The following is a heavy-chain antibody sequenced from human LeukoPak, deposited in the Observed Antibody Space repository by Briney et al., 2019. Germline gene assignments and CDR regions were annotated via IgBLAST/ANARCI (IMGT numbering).Heavy chain of an antibody. V-gene: IGHV1-2*02. Sequence: ASVKVSCKASGYTFSGYYMHWVRQAPGQGLEWMGWINPDSGGTNYGQNFQGRVSMTRDTSITTAYMELSRLRSDDTAMYYCAKTDNKYDSRLLFNWGQGTQIIVSS. CDR2: INPDSGGT. CDR3: AKTDNKYDSRLLFN. D-gene: IGHD3-22*01. CDR1: GYTFSGYY. J-gene: IGHJ1*01.